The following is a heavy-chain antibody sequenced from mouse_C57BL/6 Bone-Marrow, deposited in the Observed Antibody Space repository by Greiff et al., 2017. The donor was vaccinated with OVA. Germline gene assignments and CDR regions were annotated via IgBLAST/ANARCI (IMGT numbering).Heavy chain of an antibody. D-gene: IGHD1-1*01. CDR2: FHPYNDDT. CDR3: ASLITTVVADYFDY. J-gene: IGHJ2*01. CDR1: GYTFTTYP. V-gene: IGHV1-47*01. Sequence: QVQLKESGAELVKPGASVKMSCKASGYTFTTYPIEWMKQNHGKSLEWIGNFHPYNDDTKYNEKFKGKATLTVEKSSSTVYLELSRLTSDDSAVYYCASLITTVVADYFDYWGQGTTLTVSS.